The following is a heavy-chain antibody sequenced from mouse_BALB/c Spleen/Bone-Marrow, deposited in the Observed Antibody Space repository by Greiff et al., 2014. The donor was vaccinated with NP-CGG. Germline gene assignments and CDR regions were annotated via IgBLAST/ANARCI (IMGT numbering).Heavy chain of an antibody. CDR2: IYPGNVNT. V-gene: IGHV1S56*01. Sequence: QVQLKDSGPELVKPGASVRISCKASGYTFTSYYIHWVKQRPGQGLEWIGWIYPGNVNTKYNEKFKGKTTLTADKSSSTAYMQLSGLTSEDSAVYFCARDTMDYWGQGTSVTVSS. CDR3: ARDTMDY. J-gene: IGHJ4*01. CDR1: GYTFTSYY.